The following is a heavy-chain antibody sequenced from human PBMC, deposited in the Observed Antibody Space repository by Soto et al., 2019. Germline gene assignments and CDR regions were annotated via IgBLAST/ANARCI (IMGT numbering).Heavy chain of an antibody. V-gene: IGHV4-4*07. D-gene: IGHD2-2*01. J-gene: IGHJ6*02. Sequence: QMHLQESGPGLVKPSETLSLTCTVSGGSISGYYWSWVRQPAGKGLEWVGRIYSDGTTNYSPSLKSRVTMSLDTSKDQFSLHLNSVTAVDTAVYYCSRVGCSNSKCYTRGMDVWGQGTTVTVSS. CDR2: IYSDGTT. CDR1: GGSISGYY. CDR3: SRVGCSNSKCYTRGMDV.